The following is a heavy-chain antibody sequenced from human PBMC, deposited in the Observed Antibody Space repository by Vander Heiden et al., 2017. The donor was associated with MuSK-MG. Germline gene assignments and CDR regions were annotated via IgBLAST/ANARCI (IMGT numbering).Heavy chain of an antibody. V-gene: IGHV3-30-3*01. CDR3: ARAQSSPDYYYYGMDV. Sequence: QVQLVESGGGVVQPGRSLRLSCAASGFTFSSYAMHWVRQAPGKGREWGAVISYDGSNKYYADSVKGRFTISRDNSKNTLYLQMNSLRAEDTAVYYCARAQSSPDYYYYGMDVWGQGTTVTVSS. CDR2: ISYDGSNK. CDR1: GFTFSSYA. J-gene: IGHJ6*02.